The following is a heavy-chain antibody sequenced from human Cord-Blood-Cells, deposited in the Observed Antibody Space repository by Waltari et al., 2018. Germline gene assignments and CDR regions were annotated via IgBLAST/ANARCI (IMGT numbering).Heavy chain of an antibody. V-gene: IGHV2-26*01. D-gene: IGHD6-13*01. CDR1: GFSLCNARMG. CDR3: ARIRIAAAGYWYFDL. J-gene: IGHJ2*01. Sequence: QVTLKESGPVLVKPPATLTLTCTVSGFSLCNARMGVSWTRQPPGKALEWLAHIFSNDEKSYSTSLKSRLTISKDTSKSQVVLTMTNMDPVDTATYYCARIRIAAAGYWYFDLWGRGTLVTVSS. CDR2: IFSNDEK.